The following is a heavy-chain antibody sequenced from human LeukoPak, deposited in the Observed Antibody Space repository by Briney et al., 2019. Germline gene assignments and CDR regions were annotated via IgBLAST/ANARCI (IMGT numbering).Heavy chain of an antibody. V-gene: IGHV5-51*01. CDR1: GYSFTSYW. J-gene: IGHJ5*02. CDR2: IYPGDSDT. D-gene: IGHD2-21*02. CDR3: ARVYCGGDCYPKPNWFDP. Sequence: GESLKISCKGSGYSFTSYWIGWVRQMPGKGLEWMGIIYPGDSDTRYSPSFQGQVTTSADKSISTAYLQWSSLKASDTAMYYCARVYCGGDCYPKPNWFDPWGQGTLVTVSS.